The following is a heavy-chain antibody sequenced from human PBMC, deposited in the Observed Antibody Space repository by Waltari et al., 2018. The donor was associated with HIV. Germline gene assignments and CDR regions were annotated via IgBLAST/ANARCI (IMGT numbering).Heavy chain of an antibody. J-gene: IGHJ4*02. Sequence: EVQLVESGGGLVQPGGSLRLSCADSGFTLSSYSMNWVRQAPGKGLEWGSYISSSSSTIYYADSVKGRFTISRDNAKNSLYLQMNSLRAEDTAVYYCARDANLGPYCFDYWGQGTLVTVSS. V-gene: IGHV3-48*01. CDR3: ARDANLGPYCFDY. CDR2: ISSSSSTI. CDR1: GFTLSSYS.